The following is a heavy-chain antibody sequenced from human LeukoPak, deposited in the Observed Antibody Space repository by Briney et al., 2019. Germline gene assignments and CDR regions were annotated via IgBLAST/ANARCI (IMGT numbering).Heavy chain of an antibody. J-gene: IGHJ4*02. CDR2: INHRGDT. D-gene: IGHD1-1*01. CDR1: GGSFSAYY. Sequence: PSETLSLTCAVYGGSFSAYYWSWIRQSPGKGLEWIAEINHRGDTNYNPSVKSRVSISVDTSKNQFPLKVTSLTAADTAVYYCARGPTISETGHFDYWGQGTLVTVSS. V-gene: IGHV4-34*01. CDR3: ARGPTISETGHFDY.